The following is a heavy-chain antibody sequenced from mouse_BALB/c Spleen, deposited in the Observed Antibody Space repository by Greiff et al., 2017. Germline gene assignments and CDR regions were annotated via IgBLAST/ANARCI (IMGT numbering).Heavy chain of an antibody. D-gene: IGHD4-1*01. CDR2: INPGSGGT. Sequence: QVQLQQSGAELVRPGTSVKVSCKASGYAFTNYSIEWVKQRPGQGLEWIGVINPGSGGTNYNEKFKGKATLTADKSSSTAYMQLSSLTSDDSAVYFCARNWDGYYAMDYWGQGTSVTVSS. CDR1: GYAFTNYS. V-gene: IGHV1-54*01. J-gene: IGHJ4*01. CDR3: ARNWDGYYAMDY.